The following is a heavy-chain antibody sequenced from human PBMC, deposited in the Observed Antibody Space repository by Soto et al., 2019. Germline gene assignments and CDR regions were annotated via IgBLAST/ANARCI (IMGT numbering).Heavy chain of an antibody. Sequence: QVQLQKSGPGLVKPSQTLSLTCSVSGASTVSHYHWTWIRQPPGKGLEWMGYIFNSGTTFYNPSLVSRLSISMDTSGNHFSLELRAVTAADTAVYYCALALGPTTGLDYWGHGNLVTVAS. D-gene: IGHD1-26*01. CDR3: ALALGPTTGLDY. CDR1: GASTVSHYH. CDR2: IFNSGTT. J-gene: IGHJ4*01. V-gene: IGHV4-31*02.